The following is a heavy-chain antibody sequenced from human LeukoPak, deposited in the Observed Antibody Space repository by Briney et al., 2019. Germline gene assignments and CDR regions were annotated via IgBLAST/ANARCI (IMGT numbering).Heavy chain of an antibody. CDR3: AHDYVWGSYRSDY. CDR2: IYSGGIT. CDR1: GFTVSSNY. J-gene: IGHJ4*02. V-gene: IGHV3-66*01. Sequence: PGGSLRLSCAASGFTVSSNYMSWVRQAPGKGLEWVSVIYSGGITYYADSVKGRFTISRDNSKNTLYLQMNSLRAEDTAVYYCAHDYVWGSYRSDYWGQGTLVSVSS. D-gene: IGHD3-16*02.